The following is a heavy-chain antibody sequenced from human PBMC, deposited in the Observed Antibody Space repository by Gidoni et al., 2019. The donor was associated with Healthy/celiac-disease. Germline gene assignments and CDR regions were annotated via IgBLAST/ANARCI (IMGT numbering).Heavy chain of an antibody. D-gene: IGHD5-12*01. CDR3: ARDKGRDGYNYGDFDY. Sequence: AASGFTFSSYGMHWVRQAPGKGKEWVAVIWYDGSNKYYADSVKGRVTITRDKDKNKLYLQMNSMRAEDTAVYYCARDKGRDGYNYGDFDYWGQGTLVTVSS. V-gene: IGHV3-33*01. CDR1: GFTFSSYG. CDR2: IWYDGSNK. J-gene: IGHJ4*02.